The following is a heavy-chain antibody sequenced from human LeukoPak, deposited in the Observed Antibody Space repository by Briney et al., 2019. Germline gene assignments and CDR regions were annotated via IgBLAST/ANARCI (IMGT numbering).Heavy chain of an antibody. Sequence: HSGGSLRLSCAASGFTFSSYAMSWVRQAPGKGLEWVSAISGSGGSTYYADSVKGRFTISRDNSKNTLYLQMNSLRAEDTAVYYCAKVGPYYDFWSGYFSEYWGQGTLVTVSS. J-gene: IGHJ4*02. D-gene: IGHD3-3*01. CDR3: AKVGPYYDFWSGYFSEY. CDR1: GFTFSSYA. V-gene: IGHV3-23*01. CDR2: ISGSGGST.